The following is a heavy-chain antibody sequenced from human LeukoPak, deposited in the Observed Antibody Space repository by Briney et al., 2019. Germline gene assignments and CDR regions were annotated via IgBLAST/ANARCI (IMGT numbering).Heavy chain of an antibody. D-gene: IGHD2-2*03. J-gene: IGHJ4*02. Sequence: ASVNVSRKVSGYALTELSMHWVRQAPGKGLEWMGGFDPEDGETIYAQKFQGRVTMTEDTSTDTAYMELSSLRSEDTAVYYCATIGYWYYYFDYWGQGTLVTVSS. CDR2: FDPEDGET. CDR1: GYALTELS. V-gene: IGHV1-24*01. CDR3: ATIGYWYYYFDY.